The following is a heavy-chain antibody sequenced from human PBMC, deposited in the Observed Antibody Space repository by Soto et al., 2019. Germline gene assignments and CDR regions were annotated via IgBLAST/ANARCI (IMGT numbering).Heavy chain of an antibody. Sequence: EVQLVESGGGLLQPGGSLRLSCAASGFTFSTYWMHWVRQAPGKGLVWVSRIKTDGSVTTYADSVKGRFTISRDNAKNPLYLQMNTLRAEDTAVYYCARDLGASHDYWGRGTLVTVSS. V-gene: IGHV3-74*01. CDR2: IKTDGSVT. J-gene: IGHJ4*02. D-gene: IGHD3-16*01. CDR1: GFTFSTYW. CDR3: ARDLGASHDY.